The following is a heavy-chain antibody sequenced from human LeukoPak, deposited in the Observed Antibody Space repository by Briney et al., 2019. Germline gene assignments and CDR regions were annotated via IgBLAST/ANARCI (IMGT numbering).Heavy chain of an antibody. CDR3: ASRNGFLAWSIGAFDI. V-gene: IGHV3-74*01. CDR1: GFTFSSFW. D-gene: IGHD3-3*01. Sequence: GGSLRLSCAASGFTFSSFWMHWVRQAPGKGLVWVSHINSDGSTTDYADSVRGRFTISRDNSKNTLYLQMNSLRDEDTAIYYCASRNGFLAWSIGAFDIWGQGTVVTVSS. J-gene: IGHJ3*02. CDR2: INSDGSTT.